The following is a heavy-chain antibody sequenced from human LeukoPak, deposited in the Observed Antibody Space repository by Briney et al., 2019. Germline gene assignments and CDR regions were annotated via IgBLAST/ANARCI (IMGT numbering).Heavy chain of an antibody. Sequence: PSETLSDTCTVSGGSIGWDYWSWIRQSAGKGLEWIGRIYKRESTNYNPSFRRRVIMSVDTSKNQFSPYVTSVTAADTAVYYCAREEYFQDSNGYSYYFHSWGQGSKVTVSS. CDR3: AREEYFQDSNGYSYYFHS. D-gene: IGHD3-22*01. J-gene: IGHJ4*02. CDR1: GGSIGWDY. V-gene: IGHV4-4*07. CDR2: IYKREST.